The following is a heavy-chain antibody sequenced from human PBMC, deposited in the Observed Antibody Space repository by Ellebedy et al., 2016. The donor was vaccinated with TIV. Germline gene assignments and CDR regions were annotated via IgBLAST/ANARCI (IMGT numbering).Heavy chain of an antibody. CDR2: ISSSSSYI. D-gene: IGHD6-13*01. Sequence: GESLKISXAASGFTFSRNSMTWVRPAPARGLESVSSISSSSSYIYYADSVKGRFTISRDNAKNSLYLQMNSLRAEDTAVYYCAKGRSIAAPGTRNYYDMDVWGKGTTVTVSS. J-gene: IGHJ6*03. V-gene: IGHV3-21*01. CDR1: GFTFSRNS. CDR3: AKGRSIAAPGTRNYYDMDV.